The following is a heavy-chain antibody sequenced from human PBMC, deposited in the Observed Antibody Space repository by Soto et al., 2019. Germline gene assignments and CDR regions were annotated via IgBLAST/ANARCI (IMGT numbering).Heavy chain of an antibody. CDR1: GFTFSSYA. V-gene: IGHV3-23*01. CDR3: VGEVGFQLIY. Sequence: PGGSLRLSCAASGFTFSSYAMSWVRQAPGKGLEWVSAISGSGGSTYYADSVKGRFTISRDNAKNSLYLQMNSLRGEDTAVYFCVGEVGFQLIYWGQGTLVTVGS. CDR2: ISGSGGST. J-gene: IGHJ4*02. D-gene: IGHD2-2*01.